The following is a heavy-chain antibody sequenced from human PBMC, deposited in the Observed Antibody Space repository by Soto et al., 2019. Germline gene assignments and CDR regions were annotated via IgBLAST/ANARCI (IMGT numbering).Heavy chain of an antibody. V-gene: IGHV3-23*01. CDR3: ANHPYDYVWGSYRPLY. CDR2: ISGSGGST. J-gene: IGHJ4*02. Sequence: GGSLRLSCAASGFTFSSYAMSWVRQAPGKGLEWVSAISGSGGSTYYADSVKGRFTISRDNSKNTLYLQMNSLRAEDTAVYYCANHPYDYVWGSYRPLYWGQGTLVTVSS. D-gene: IGHD3-16*02. CDR1: GFTFSSYA.